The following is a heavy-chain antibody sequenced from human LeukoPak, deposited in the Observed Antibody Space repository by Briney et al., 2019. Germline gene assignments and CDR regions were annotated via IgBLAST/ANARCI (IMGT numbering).Heavy chain of an antibody. J-gene: IGHJ3*02. V-gene: IGHV1-69*13. CDR3: ARGGIVATIFAFDI. CDR2: IIPIFGTA. Sequence: SVKVSCKASGGTFSSYAISWVRQAPGQGLEWMGRIIPIFGTANYAQKFQGRVTIPEDESTSTAYMELSSLRFEDTAVYDCARGGIVATIFAFDIWGQGKVITVSS. CDR1: GGTFSSYA. D-gene: IGHD5-12*01.